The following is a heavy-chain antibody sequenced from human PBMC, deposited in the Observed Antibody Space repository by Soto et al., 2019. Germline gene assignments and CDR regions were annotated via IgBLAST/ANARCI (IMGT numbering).Heavy chain of an antibody. V-gene: IGHV3-23*01. Sequence: EVQLLESGGGLVQPGRSLRLSCAASGFTFSSYAMSWVRQAPGKGLEWVSAISGSGGSTYYADSVKGRFTISRDNSKNTLYLQMTGLRSEDAAVYNCAYSSTPFDFWGQGTLVTVSS. CDR3: AYSSTPFDF. CDR1: GFTFSSYA. J-gene: IGHJ4*02. D-gene: IGHD6-13*01. CDR2: ISGSGGST.